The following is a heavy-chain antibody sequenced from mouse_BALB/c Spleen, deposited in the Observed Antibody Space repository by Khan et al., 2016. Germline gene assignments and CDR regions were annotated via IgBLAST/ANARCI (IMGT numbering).Heavy chain of an antibody. CDR2: ISTYYGDT. CDR3: AREGLNYDYAMDY. V-gene: IGHV1S137*01. Sequence: QVQLQQSGAELVRPGVSVKISCKGSGYTFTDYAMHWVKQSHAKSLEWIGVISTYYGDTSYNQKFEGKATMTVDKSSSTAYMELARLTSEDSAIYYCAREGLNYDYAMDYWGQGTSVTDSS. D-gene: IGHD2-1*01. J-gene: IGHJ4*01. CDR1: GYTFTDYA.